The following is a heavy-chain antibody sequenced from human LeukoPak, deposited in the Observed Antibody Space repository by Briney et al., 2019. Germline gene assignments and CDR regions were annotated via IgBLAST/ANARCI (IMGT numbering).Heavy chain of an antibody. CDR3: ARVLDY. D-gene: IGHD3-3*01. Sequence: SETLSLTCTVSGGSISSYYWSWIRQPPGKGLEWIGEINQSGNTNYSPSLKSRVTISIDTSKNQFSLRLSSVTAADTAVYYCARVLDYWGQGTLVTVSS. CDR2: INQSGNT. CDR1: GGSISSYY. J-gene: IGHJ4*02. V-gene: IGHV4-34*01.